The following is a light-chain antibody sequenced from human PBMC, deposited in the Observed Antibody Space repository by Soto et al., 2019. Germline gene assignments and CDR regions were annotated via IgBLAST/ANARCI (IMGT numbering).Light chain of an antibody. CDR1: QGIGSW. V-gene: IGKV1-12*01. CDR3: QQYCSSPH. Sequence: IQMTLYPSSVSSSVRDRVTITCRASQGIGSWLAWYQQKPGKAPKLLIYSASTLQSGVPSRFSGSGSGTDFTLTISTLQPEDFAVYYCQQYCSSPHFGEGTRLEI. J-gene: IGKJ5*01. CDR2: SAS.